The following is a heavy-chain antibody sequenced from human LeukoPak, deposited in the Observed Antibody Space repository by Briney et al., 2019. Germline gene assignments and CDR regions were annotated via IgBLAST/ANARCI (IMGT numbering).Heavy chain of an antibody. V-gene: IGHV4-38-2*01. D-gene: IGHD6-13*01. CDR2: IYHSGST. Sequence: KPSETLSLTCAVYGGSFSGYYWGWIRQPPGKGPEWIGSIYHSGSTYYNPSLKSRVTISVDTSKNQFSLKLSSVTAADTAVYYCASPGAQQLVGAFDYWGQGTLVTVSS. J-gene: IGHJ4*02. CDR1: GGSFSGYY. CDR3: ASPGAQQLVGAFDY.